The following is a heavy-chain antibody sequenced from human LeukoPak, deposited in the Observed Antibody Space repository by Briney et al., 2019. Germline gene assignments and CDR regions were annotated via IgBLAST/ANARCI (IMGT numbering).Heavy chain of an antibody. CDR3: ARERTSSVYLSGTHY. D-gene: IGHD3-10*01. Sequence: SETPSLTCTVSGVSVSSNRYYWSWIRQPPGQGLEWIGNIYYRGSTNYNPSLKSRVTISVDTSKNQLSLKLSSVTAADTAVYYCARERTSSVYLSGTHYWGQGSLVTVSS. CDR1: GVSVSSNRYY. CDR2: IYYRGST. V-gene: IGHV4-61*01. J-gene: IGHJ4*02.